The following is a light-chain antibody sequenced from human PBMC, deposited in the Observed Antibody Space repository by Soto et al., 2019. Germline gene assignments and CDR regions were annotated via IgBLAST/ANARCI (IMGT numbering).Light chain of an antibody. Sequence: EIVLTQSPATLSLSPGERAILSCRASQSVSNFLAWYQQKPGQAPRLLIFDVSTRATGVPPRFSGSGSGTDFTLTIIGLEPEDFAIYYCQQRSNWHLTFGGGTKVEIK. J-gene: IGKJ4*01. CDR1: QSVSNF. V-gene: IGKV3-11*01. CDR3: QQRSNWHLT. CDR2: DVS.